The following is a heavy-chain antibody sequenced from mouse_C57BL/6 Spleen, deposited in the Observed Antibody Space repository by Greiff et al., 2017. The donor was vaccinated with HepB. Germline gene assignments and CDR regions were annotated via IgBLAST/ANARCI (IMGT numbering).Heavy chain of an antibody. Sequence: EVQLQQSGPELVKPGASVKIPCKASGYTFTDYNMDWVKQSHGKSLEWIGDINPNNGGTIYNQKFKGKATLTVDKSSSTAYMELRSLTSEDTAVYYFATGGSSYVGFAYWGQGTLVTVSA. CDR3: ATGGSSYVGFAY. CDR1: GYTFTDYN. D-gene: IGHD1-1*01. V-gene: IGHV1-18*01. J-gene: IGHJ3*01. CDR2: INPNNGGT.